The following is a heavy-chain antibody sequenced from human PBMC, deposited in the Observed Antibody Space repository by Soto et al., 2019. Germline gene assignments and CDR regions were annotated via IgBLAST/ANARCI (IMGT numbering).Heavy chain of an antibody. J-gene: IGHJ6*03. Sequence: PSETLSLTCTVYGGSISSYYWSWIRQPPGKGLEWIGEISHSGGTNYNPSLKSRVTISVDRSKNQFSLQLSSVTAADTAVYYCARGDAVATINYYYYYMDVWGKGTPVTVSS. CDR2: ISHSGGT. CDR3: ARGDAVATINYYYYYMDV. V-gene: IGHV4-34*01. CDR1: GGSISSYY. D-gene: IGHD5-12*01.